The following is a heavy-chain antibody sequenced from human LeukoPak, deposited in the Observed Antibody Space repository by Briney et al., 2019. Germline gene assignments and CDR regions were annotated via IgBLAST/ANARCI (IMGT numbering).Heavy chain of an antibody. Sequence: KPSETLSLTCAVHGGSFSGNYWSWTRQPPGKGLEWIGEINQSGSTKYNPSLKSRVTISVDTSKNEFSLNLSSVTAADTAVYYCARHLPFRGVGYYYYYMDVWGKGTTVTVSS. CDR1: GGSFSGNY. CDR2: INQSGST. J-gene: IGHJ6*03. CDR3: ARHLPFRGVGYYYYYMDV. D-gene: IGHD3-10*01. V-gene: IGHV4-34*01.